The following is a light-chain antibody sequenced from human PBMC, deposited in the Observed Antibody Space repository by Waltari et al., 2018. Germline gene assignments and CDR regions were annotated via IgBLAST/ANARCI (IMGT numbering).Light chain of an antibody. CDR1: SSDVGVHNY. CDR2: AVN. Sequence: QSALTQPASVSGSPGQSITISCTGTSSDVGVHNYVSWYQQHPGKAPKLMIYAVNKRPSVVSVRFSGSRSGNTASLTISGLQAEDEADYYCSSYTTSNTWVFGGGTKLTVL. V-gene: IGLV2-14*03. J-gene: IGLJ3*02. CDR3: SSYTTSNTWV.